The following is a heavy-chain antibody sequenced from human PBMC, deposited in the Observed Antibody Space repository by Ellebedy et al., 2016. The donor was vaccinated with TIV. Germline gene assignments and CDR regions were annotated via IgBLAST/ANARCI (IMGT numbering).Heavy chain of an antibody. D-gene: IGHD4-23*01. J-gene: IGHJ4*02. CDR2: ISSSGGTI. Sequence: GGSLRLSCAASGFSFRRYEMNWVRQAPGKGLEWISYISSSGGTISYADSVKGRFTMSRDNAKNSLYLQLNSLRAEDTAVYYCATGLTVALDSWGQGTLVTVSS. V-gene: IGHV3-48*03. CDR3: ATGLTVALDS. CDR1: GFSFRRYE.